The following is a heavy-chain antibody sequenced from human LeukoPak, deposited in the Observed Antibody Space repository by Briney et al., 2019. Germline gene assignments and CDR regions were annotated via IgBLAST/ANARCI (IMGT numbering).Heavy chain of an antibody. J-gene: IGHJ3*02. CDR3: ARDGYYGSGPLWGSAFDI. D-gene: IGHD3-10*01. CDR1: GGTFSSYA. V-gene: IGHV1-69*13. Sequence: ASVKVSCKASGGTFSSYAISWVRQAPGQGLEWMGGIIPIFGTANYAQKFQGRVTITADESTSTAYMELSSLRSEDTAVYYCARDGYYGSGPLWGSAFDIRGQGTMVTVFS. CDR2: IIPIFGTA.